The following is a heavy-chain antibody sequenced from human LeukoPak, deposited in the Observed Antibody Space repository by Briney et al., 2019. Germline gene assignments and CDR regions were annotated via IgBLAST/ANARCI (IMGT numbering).Heavy chain of an antibody. D-gene: IGHD2-2*01. CDR1: GFTFSSNG. Sequence: PGGSLRLSCAASGFTFSSNGMSWVRQAPGKGLEWVSAISGSGGSTYYADSVKGRFTISRDNSKNTLYLQMNSLRAEDTAVYYCAKDDVVVPAAILFPVGSSNDYWGQGTLVTVSS. CDR2: ISGSGGST. CDR3: AKDDVVVPAAILFPVGSSNDY. J-gene: IGHJ4*02. V-gene: IGHV3-23*01.